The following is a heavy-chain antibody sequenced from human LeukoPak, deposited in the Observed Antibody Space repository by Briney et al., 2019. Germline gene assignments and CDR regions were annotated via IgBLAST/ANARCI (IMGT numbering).Heavy chain of an antibody. CDR1: GFTLSSYW. CDR2: INSEGSST. CDR3: SRWELLGGYWYFDL. J-gene: IGHJ2*01. D-gene: IGHD1-26*01. V-gene: IGHV3-74*01. Sequence: GGSLRLSCAASGFTLSSYWMHWVRQAPGKGLVWVSRINSEGSSTSYEDSVNGRFTISRDNAKNTLYLQMNSLRAEDTAVYYCSRWELLGGYWYFDLWGRGTLVTVSS.